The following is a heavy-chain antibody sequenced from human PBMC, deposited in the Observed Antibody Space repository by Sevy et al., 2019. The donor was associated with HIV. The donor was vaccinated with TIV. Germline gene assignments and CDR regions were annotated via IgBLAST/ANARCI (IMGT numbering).Heavy chain of an antibody. Sequence: GGSLRLSCAASGFTFSSNAMSWVRQAPGKGLEWVSDVSGSGGTTWYADSVKARFTISRDNSKNTLYLQMNSLRDDDTASDYCGRANWATNAFDFWGQGTMVTVSS. V-gene: IGHV3-23*01. J-gene: IGHJ3*01. CDR2: VSGSGGTT. CDR1: GFTFSSNA. D-gene: IGHD1-26*01. CDR3: GRANWATNAFDF.